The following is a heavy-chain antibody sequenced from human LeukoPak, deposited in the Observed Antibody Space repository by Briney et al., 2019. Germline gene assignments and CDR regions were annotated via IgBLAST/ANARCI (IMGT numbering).Heavy chain of an antibody. CDR1: GGSISSGGYS. D-gene: IGHD1-26*01. CDR2: IYHSGST. J-gene: IGHJ4*02. Sequence: SETLSLTCAVSGGSISSGGYSWSWIRQPPGKGLEWIGYIYHSGSTYYNPSLKSRVTISVDRSKNQFSLKLSSVTAADTAAYYCARIVGATGYYFDYWGQGTLVTVSS. V-gene: IGHV4-30-2*01. CDR3: ARIVGATGYYFDY.